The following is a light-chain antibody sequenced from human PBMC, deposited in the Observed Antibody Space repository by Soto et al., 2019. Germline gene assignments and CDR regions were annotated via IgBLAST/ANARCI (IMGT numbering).Light chain of an antibody. V-gene: IGKV3-20*01. CDR1: RSVSSSY. CDR3: QQQGT. J-gene: IGKJ2*01. Sequence: LTQSPGTRSLSPGERATLSSRASRSVSSSYVVWYQQKPGQAPRLLIYAASRRATGIPDRFSGSGSATEYTLTISRLEPEDFAVYYCQQQGTFGQGTKLEIK. CDR2: AAS.